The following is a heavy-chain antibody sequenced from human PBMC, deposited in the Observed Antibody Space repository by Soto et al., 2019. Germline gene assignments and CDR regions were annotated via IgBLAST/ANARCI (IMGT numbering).Heavy chain of an antibody. Sequence: GGSLRLSCAASGFTFSNYAMHWVRQAPGKGLEWVAIISYDGSNRYYTDSVKGRFTISRDNSKNTLYLEMNSLRAEDTAVYYCAKDLPTPLDRYSYGYGHEGYWGQGTLVTVSS. D-gene: IGHD5-18*01. J-gene: IGHJ4*02. CDR1: GFTFSNYA. V-gene: IGHV3-30*18. CDR2: ISYDGSNR. CDR3: AKDLPTPLDRYSYGYGHEGY.